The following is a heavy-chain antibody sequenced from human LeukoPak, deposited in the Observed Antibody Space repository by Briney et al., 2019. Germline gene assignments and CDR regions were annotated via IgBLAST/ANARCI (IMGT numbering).Heavy chain of an antibody. CDR3: AKDYYGGKTHYYYYYGMDV. CDR1: GFTFSSYG. D-gene: IGHD4-23*01. Sequence: PGGSLRLSCAASGFTFSSYGMHWVRQAPGKGLEWVAVISYDGSNKYYADSVKGRFTISRDNSKNTLYLQMNSLRAEDTAVYYCAKDYYGGKTHYYYYYGMDVWGQGTTVTVSS. V-gene: IGHV3-30*18. CDR2: ISYDGSNK. J-gene: IGHJ6*02.